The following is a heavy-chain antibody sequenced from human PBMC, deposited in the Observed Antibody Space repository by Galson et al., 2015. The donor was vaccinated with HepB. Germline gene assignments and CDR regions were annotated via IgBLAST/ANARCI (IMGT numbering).Heavy chain of an antibody. J-gene: IGHJ3*02. CDR1: GGTFSSYA. Sequence: SVKVSCKASGGTFSSYAISWVRQAPGQGLEWMGGIIPIFGTANYAQKFQGRVTITADESTSTAYMELSSLRSEDTAVYYCASSDYYGSGSYYRLDAFDIWGQGTMVTVSS. CDR3: ASSDYYGSGSYYRLDAFDI. CDR2: IIPIFGTA. V-gene: IGHV1-69*13. D-gene: IGHD3-10*01.